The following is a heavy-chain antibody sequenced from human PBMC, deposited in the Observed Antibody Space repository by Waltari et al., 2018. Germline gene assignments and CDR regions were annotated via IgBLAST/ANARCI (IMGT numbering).Heavy chain of an antibody. Sequence: QLQLQESGPGLVKPSETLSLTCTVSGFSISSSSDYWGWIRQPPGKGLEWIANIYYTGKTYYNASLKSRVTISVDTSKNQFSLKMRSVTAADTAVYYCARLARYGDSGLDYWGQGTLVSVSS. CDR2: IYYTGKT. V-gene: IGHV4-39*01. CDR1: GFSISSSSDY. D-gene: IGHD4-17*01. J-gene: IGHJ4*02. CDR3: ARLARYGDSGLDY.